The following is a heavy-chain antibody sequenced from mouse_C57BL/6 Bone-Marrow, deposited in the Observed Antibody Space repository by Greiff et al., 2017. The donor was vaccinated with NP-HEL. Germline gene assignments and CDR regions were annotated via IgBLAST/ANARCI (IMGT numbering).Heavy chain of an antibody. CDR2: FHPYNDDT. V-gene: IGHV1-47*01. Sequence: VQLQESGAELVKPGASVKMSCKASGYTFTTYPIEWMKQNHGKSLEWIGNFHPYNDDTKYNEKFKGKATLTVEKSSSTVYLELSRLTSDDSAVYYCARTYYDYSRGFAYWGQGTLVTVSA. CDR3: ARTYYDYSRGFAY. D-gene: IGHD2-4*01. J-gene: IGHJ3*01. CDR1: GYTFTTYP.